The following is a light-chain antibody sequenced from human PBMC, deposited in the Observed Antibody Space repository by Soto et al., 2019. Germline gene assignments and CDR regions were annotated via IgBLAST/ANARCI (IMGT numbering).Light chain of an antibody. V-gene: IGKV3-20*01. CDR1: QRGSSSY. J-gene: IGKJ1*01. Sequence: IVLTHSPCTLACSPRDFGAISCSPSQRGSSSYFAWYQQKPGQAPRLLIYGGSSSATGIPHRFSGSGSGTDFTLTISRLEPEDFAVYYCQQYDSSSVTFGQGTKVDIK. CDR3: QQYDSSSVT. CDR2: GGS.